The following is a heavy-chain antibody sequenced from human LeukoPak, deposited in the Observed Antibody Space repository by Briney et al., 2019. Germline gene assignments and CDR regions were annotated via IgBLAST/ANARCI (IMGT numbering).Heavy chain of an antibody. V-gene: IGHV4-39*01. Sequence: TSETLSLTCTVSGASISRSSYYWGWIRQPPGKGLEWIGSIYYSGSTYYNPSLKSRVTISVDTPKNQFSLRVSSVTASDTAVYYCARWRYSSTHRPFDYWGQGTLVTVSS. J-gene: IGHJ4*02. CDR3: ARWRYSSTHRPFDY. CDR1: GASISRSSYY. CDR2: IYYSGST. D-gene: IGHD6-13*01.